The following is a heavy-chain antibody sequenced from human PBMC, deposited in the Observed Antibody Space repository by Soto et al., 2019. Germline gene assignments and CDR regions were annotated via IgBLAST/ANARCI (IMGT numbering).Heavy chain of an antibody. V-gene: IGHV4-38-2*01. CDR2: IYHSGST. D-gene: IGHD3-16*01. CDR3: ASPSYMGGFRDYYYYGMDV. Sequence: SETLSLTCAVSGYSISSGYYWGWIRQPPGKGLEWIGSIYHSGSTYYNPSLKSRVTISVDTSKNQFSLKLSSVTAADTAVYYCASPSYMGGFRDYYYYGMDVWGQGTTVTVSS. J-gene: IGHJ6*02. CDR1: GYSISSGYY.